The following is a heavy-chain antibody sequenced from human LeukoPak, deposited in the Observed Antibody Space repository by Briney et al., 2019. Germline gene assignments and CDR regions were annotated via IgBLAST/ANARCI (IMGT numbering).Heavy chain of an antibody. CDR1: GGTFSSYA. V-gene: IGHV1-8*02. J-gene: IGHJ3*02. CDR3: ASMKSSGWYTSDAFDI. Sequence: ASVKVSCKASGGTFSSYAISWVRQATGQGLEWMGWMNPNSGNTGYAQKFQGRVTMTRNTSISTAYMELSSLRSEDTAVYYCASMKSSGWYTSDAFDIWGQGTMVTVSS. CDR2: MNPNSGNT. D-gene: IGHD6-19*01.